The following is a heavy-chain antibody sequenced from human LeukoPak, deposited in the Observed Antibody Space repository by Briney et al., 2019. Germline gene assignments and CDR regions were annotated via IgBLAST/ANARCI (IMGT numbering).Heavy chain of an antibody. Sequence: SETLSLTCTVSGGSINSYYWSWIRQPPGKGLEWIGQIFYIGSTNYNPSLKSRVTISVDTSKNHVSLNLTSVTAADAAVYYCARSLGGSCDYWGQGTLVTVSS. V-gene: IGHV4-59*01. CDR2: IFYIGST. J-gene: IGHJ4*02. D-gene: IGHD2-15*01. CDR1: GGSINSYY. CDR3: ARSLGGSCDY.